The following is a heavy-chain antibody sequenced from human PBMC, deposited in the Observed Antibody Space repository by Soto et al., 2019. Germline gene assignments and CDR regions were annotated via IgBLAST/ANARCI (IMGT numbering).Heavy chain of an antibody. J-gene: IGHJ4*02. Sequence: ASVEVSCKASGYSFTSYARRWVRQAPGQRLEWMGWINAGNGNTKYSQKFQGRVTITRDTSASTAYMELSSLRSEDTAVYYCARSTPLYYDSSGSPLDYWGQGTLVTVSS. V-gene: IGHV1-3*01. CDR2: INAGNGNT. D-gene: IGHD3-22*01. CDR3: ARSTPLYYDSSGSPLDY. CDR1: GYSFTSYA.